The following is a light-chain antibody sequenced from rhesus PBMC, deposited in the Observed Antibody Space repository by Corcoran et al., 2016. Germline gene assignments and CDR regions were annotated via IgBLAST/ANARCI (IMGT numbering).Light chain of an antibody. V-gene: IGKV2-78*01. CDR3: LQDIQIPVT. J-gene: IGKJ4*01. CDR1: QSLLHSNGHTY. CDR2: LAS. Sequence: DIVMTQTPLSLPVTPGEPASISCRSSQSLLHSNGHTYLFWYLQKPGQSPQLLMYLASNRGFGFPERFSGSGSCTEFTLKISRVKAEDIVSYYYLQDIQIPVTFGGGTKVEIK.